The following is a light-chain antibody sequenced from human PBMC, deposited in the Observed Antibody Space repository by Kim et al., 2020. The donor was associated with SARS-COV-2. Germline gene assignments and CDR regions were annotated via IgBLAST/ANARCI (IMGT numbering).Light chain of an antibody. Sequence: LSPGERATLSCRASQSVGSQLAWYQQKPGQGPRLLVHDTSNRATGIPARFSGSGSGTDFTLTISSLEPEDVAVYYCQQRSNWPITLGQGTRLEIK. CDR3: QQRSNWPIT. CDR2: DTS. J-gene: IGKJ5*01. V-gene: IGKV3-11*01. CDR1: QSVGSQ.